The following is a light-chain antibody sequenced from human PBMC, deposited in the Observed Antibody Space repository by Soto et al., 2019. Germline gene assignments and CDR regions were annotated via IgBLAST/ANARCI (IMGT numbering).Light chain of an antibody. CDR1: SSDVGGYKY. J-gene: IGLJ1*01. V-gene: IGLV2-14*01. CDR2: DVT. CDR3: SSYTSSSSYV. Sequence: QSAPTQAASVSGSPGQSITIPCTGTSSDVGGYKYVSWYQQHPDKAPKLIIYDVTNRPSGISNRFSGSKSGNTASLTISGLQAEDEADYYCSSYTSSSSYVFGTGTKVTVL.